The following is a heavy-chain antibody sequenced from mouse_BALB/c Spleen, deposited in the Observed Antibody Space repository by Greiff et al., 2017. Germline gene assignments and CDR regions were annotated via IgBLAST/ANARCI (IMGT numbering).Heavy chain of an antibody. CDR2: ILPGSGST. Sequence: VQLQQSGAELMKPGASVKISCKATGYTFSSYWIEWVKQRPGHGLEWIGEILPGSGSTNYNEKFKGKATFTADTSSNTAYMQLSSLTSEDSAVYYCAREDYYGYGAYWGQGTLVTVS. J-gene: IGHJ3*01. CDR3: AREDYYGYGAY. CDR1: GYTFSSYW. D-gene: IGHD1-2*01. V-gene: IGHV1-9*01.